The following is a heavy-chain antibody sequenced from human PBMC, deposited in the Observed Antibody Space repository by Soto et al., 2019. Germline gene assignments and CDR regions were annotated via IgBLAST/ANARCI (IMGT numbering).Heavy chain of an antibody. CDR2: IIPSGGRT. CDR1: GGTFSSYA. D-gene: IGHD3-3*01. J-gene: IGHJ6*02. V-gene: IGHV1-46*01. Sequence: ASVKVSCKASGGTFSSYAITWVRQAPGQGLEWMGIIIPSGGRTSYAQKFQGRVTMTRDTSTSTVYMELSSLRSEDTAVYYCARGHYDFWSGYSIPYYYYGMDVWGQGTTVTVSS. CDR3: ARGHYDFWSGYSIPYYYYGMDV.